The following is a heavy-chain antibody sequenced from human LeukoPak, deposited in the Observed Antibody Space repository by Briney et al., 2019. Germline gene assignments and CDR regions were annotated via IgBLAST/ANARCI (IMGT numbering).Heavy chain of an antibody. V-gene: IGHV6-1*01. CDR2: TYYRSKWFN. Sequence: SQTLSLTCAISGDSLSSNSAAWNWIRQSPSRGLEWLGRTYYRSKWFNNYAVSVKSRITIIPDTSKKQFSLQLNTLKSEDKAVNNCAREDEVGVTWSWFDPWGQGTLVTVSS. CDR1: GDSLSSNSAA. D-gene: IGHD1-26*01. CDR3: AREDEVGVTWSWFDP. J-gene: IGHJ5*02.